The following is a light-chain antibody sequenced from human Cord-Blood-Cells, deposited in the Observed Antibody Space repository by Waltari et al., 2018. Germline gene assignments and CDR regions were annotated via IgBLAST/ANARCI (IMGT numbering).Light chain of an antibody. V-gene: IGLV2-23*01. CDR3: CSYAGSSIYV. CDR2: EGS. CDR1: SSDVGSSNL. Sequence: QSALTQPASVSGSPGQSITISCTGTSSDVGSSNLVTWYHQHPGKAPKLMIYEGSKRPSGVSNRFSGSKSGNTASLTISGLQAEDEADYYCCSYAGSSIYVFGTGTKVTVL. J-gene: IGLJ1*01.